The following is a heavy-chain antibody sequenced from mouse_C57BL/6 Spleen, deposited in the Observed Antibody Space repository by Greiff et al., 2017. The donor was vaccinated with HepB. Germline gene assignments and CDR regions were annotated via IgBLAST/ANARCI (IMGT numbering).Heavy chain of an antibody. CDR1: GYTFTDYY. V-gene: IGHV1-26*01. D-gene: IGHD2-1*01. Sequence: EVQLQQSGPELVKPGASVKISCKASGYTFTDYYMNWVKQSHGKSLEWIGDINPNNGGTSYNQKFKGKATLTVDKSSSTAYMELRSLTSEDSAVYYCAKETYGNWDYWGQGTTLTVSS. CDR3: AKETYGNWDY. J-gene: IGHJ2*01. CDR2: INPNNGGT.